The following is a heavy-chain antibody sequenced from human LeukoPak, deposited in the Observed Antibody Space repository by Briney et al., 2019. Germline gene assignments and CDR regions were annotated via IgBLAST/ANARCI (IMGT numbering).Heavy chain of an antibody. Sequence: GGSLRLSCAASGFTFSSYAMSWVRQAPGKGLEWVSAISGSGGSTYYADSVKGRFTISRDNSKNTLYLQMNSLRAEDTAVYYCAKDQDSGSYSPLLTFHYWGQGTLVTVSS. V-gene: IGHV3-23*01. CDR2: ISGSGGST. J-gene: IGHJ4*02. CDR3: AKDQDSGSYSPLLTFHY. CDR1: GFTFSSYA. D-gene: IGHD1-26*01.